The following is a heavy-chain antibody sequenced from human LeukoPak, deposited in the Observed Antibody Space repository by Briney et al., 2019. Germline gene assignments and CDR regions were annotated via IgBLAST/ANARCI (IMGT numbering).Heavy chain of an antibody. CDR3: ARGTYGDYSVYFDY. V-gene: IGHV4-59*01. D-gene: IGHD4-17*01. CDR1: GGSISSYY. CDR2: IYYSGST. J-gene: IGHJ4*02. Sequence: SETLSLTCTVSGGSISSYYWSWIRRPPGKGLEWIGYIYYSGSTNYNPSLKSRVTISVDTSKNQFSLKLSSVTAADTAVYYCARGTYGDYSVYFDYWGQGTLVTVSS.